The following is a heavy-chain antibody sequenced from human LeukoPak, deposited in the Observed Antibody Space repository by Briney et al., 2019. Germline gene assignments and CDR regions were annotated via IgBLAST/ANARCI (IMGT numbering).Heavy chain of an antibody. CDR2: ISPNSGVT. CDR1: GYTCTDYY. D-gene: IGHD4-23*01. CDR3: ARGRWTVTGSFDP. V-gene: IGHV1-2*02. J-gene: IGHJ5*02. Sequence: ASVKVSCKASGYTCTDYYMHWVRQAPGQGLEWMGWISPNSGVTNYAQKFQGRVTMTRDTSISTAYMELSRLKSDDTALYYCARGRWTVTGSFDPWGQGTLVTVSS.